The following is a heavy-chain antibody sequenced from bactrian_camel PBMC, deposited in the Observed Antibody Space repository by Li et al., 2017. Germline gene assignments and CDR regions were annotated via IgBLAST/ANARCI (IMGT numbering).Heavy chain of an antibody. D-gene: IGHD1*01. J-gene: IGHJ4*01. CDR1: KSTYSSNF. Sequence: HVQLVESGGGSVQAGGSLTLNCTASSKSTYSSNFMGWFRQTPGKEREGVAVFHGAGRTYADSVKDRFAISQGNSKNTLYLQMNDLKPEDSDTYYCAADLTRGCYRSDAEWRLSKDAYSYWGQGTQVTVS. CDR2: FHGAGRT. CDR3: AADLTRGCYRSDAEWRLSKDAYSY. V-gene: IGHV3S55*01.